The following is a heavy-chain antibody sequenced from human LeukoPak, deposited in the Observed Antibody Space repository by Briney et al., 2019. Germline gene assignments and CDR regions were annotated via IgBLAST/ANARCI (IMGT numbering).Heavy chain of an antibody. CDR3: ARQGIVGATSDPPLDY. J-gene: IGHJ4*02. V-gene: IGHV4-39*01. CDR1: GGSISSSSYY. Sequence: SETLSLTCTVSGGSISSSSYYWGWIRQPPGKGLEWIGSIYYSGSTCYNPSLKSRVTISVDTSKNQFSLKLSSVTAADTAVYYCARQGIVGATSDPPLDYWGQGTLVTVSS. CDR2: IYYSGST. D-gene: IGHD1-26*01.